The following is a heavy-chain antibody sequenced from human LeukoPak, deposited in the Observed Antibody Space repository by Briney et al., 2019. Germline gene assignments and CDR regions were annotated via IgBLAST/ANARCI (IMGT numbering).Heavy chain of an antibody. V-gene: IGHV3-30*04. CDR2: ISYDGSNK. CDR1: GFSLSGYA. D-gene: IGHD2-15*01. J-gene: IGHJ5*02. CDR3: ATLGVVATTSSWFDP. Sequence: GGSLRLSCAASGFSLSGYAMHWVRQAPGKGLEWVAVISYDGSNKYYADSVKGRFTISRDNSKNTLYLQMNSLRAEDTAVYYCATLGVVATTSSWFDPWGQGTLVTVSS.